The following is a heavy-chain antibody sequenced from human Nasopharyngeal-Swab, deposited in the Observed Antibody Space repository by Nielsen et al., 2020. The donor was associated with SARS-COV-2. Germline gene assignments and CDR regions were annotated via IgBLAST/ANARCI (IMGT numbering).Heavy chain of an antibody. CDR3: AKSSQYSSGWYGIGFDY. CDR2: ISGSGGST. J-gene: IGHJ4*02. Sequence: ESLKISCAASGFTFSSYAMSWVRPAPGKGLEWVSAISGSGGSTYYADSVKGRFTISRDNSKNTLYLQMNSLRAEDTAVYYCAKSSQYSSGWYGIGFDYWGQGTLVTVSS. V-gene: IGHV3-23*01. CDR1: GFTFSSYA. D-gene: IGHD6-19*01.